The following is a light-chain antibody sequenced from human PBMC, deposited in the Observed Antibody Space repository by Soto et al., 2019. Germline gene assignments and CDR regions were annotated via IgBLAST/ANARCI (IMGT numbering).Light chain of an antibody. J-gene: IGLJ3*02. CDR1: SSDVGGYNY. CDR2: EVS. Sequence: QSALTQPPSASGSPGQSVTISCTGTSSDVGGYNYVSWYQHHPGKAPKLMIYEVSKRPLGVPDRFSGSKSGNTASLTVSGLQAEDEADYYCSSYAGSNNLVFGGGTKLTVL. CDR3: SSYAGSNNLV. V-gene: IGLV2-8*01.